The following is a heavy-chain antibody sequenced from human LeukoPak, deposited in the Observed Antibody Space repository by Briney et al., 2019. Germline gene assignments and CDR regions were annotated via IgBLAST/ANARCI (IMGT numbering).Heavy chain of an antibody. Sequence: ASVKVSCKASGGTFSSYAISWVRQAPGQGLEWMGRIIPIFGTANYAQKFQGRVTITTDVSTSTAYMELSSLRSEDTAVYYCARDGSSGWYTEVGFDPWGQGTLVTVSS. CDR3: ARDGSSGWYTEVGFDP. CDR1: GGTFSSYA. J-gene: IGHJ5*02. V-gene: IGHV1-69*05. D-gene: IGHD6-19*01. CDR2: IIPIFGTA.